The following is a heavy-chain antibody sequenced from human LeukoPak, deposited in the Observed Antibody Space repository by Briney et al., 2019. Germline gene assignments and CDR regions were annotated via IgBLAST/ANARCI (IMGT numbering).Heavy chain of an antibody. V-gene: IGHV3-23*01. J-gene: IGHJ4*02. CDR1: GFTFSSYG. CDR3: AKGSFLWFGELLNYFDY. Sequence: GGSLRLSCAASGFTFSSYGMSWVRQAPGKGLERVSAISGSGGSTYYADSVKGRFTISRDNSKNTLYLQMNSLRAEDTAVYYCAKGSFLWFGELLNYFDYWGQGTLVTVSS. CDR2: ISGSGGST. D-gene: IGHD3-10*01.